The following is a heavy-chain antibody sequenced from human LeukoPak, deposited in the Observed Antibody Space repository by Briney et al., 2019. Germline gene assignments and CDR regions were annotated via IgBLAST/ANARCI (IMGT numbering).Heavy chain of an antibody. Sequence: PSETLSLTCTVSGGSISSYYWSWIRQPPGKGLEWIGYIYYSGSTNYNPSLKSRVTISVDTSKNQFSLKLSSVTAADTAVYYCARRGYRSHPSYYGMDVWGQGTTVTVSS. D-gene: IGHD1-1*01. V-gene: IGHV4-59*08. CDR2: IYYSGST. J-gene: IGHJ6*02. CDR1: GGSISSYY. CDR3: ARRGYRSHPSYYGMDV.